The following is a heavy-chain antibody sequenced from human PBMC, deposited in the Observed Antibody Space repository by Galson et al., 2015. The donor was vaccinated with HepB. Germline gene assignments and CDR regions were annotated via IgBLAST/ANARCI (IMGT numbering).Heavy chain of an antibody. Sequence: SLRLSCAASGFTFSNYGMSWVRQAPGKGLECVSSISRRGSTKYADPVMGRLTISRDNSKRTQSLQMNSLRAEDKAIYYCAKESLGELHHIYYFDHWGQGTLVPVSS. CDR2: ISRRGST. D-gene: IGHD3-10*01. CDR3: AKESLGELHHIYYFDH. CDR1: GFTFSNYG. J-gene: IGHJ4*02. V-gene: IGHV3-23*01.